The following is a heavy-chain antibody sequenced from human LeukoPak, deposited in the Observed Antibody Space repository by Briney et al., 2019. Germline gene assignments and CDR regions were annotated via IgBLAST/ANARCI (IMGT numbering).Heavy chain of an antibody. Sequence: AAVKVCCKASGYTFTSYGISWVRQAPGQGLEWMGWISAHNGNTNYAQKLQGRVTMTTDTSTSTAYMELRSLRSDDTAVYYCARARSGSYYGGYYFDYWGQGTLVPVSS. V-gene: IGHV1-18*01. J-gene: IGHJ4*02. CDR2: ISAHNGNT. CDR3: ARARSGSYYGGYYFDY. CDR1: GYTFTSYG. D-gene: IGHD1-26*01.